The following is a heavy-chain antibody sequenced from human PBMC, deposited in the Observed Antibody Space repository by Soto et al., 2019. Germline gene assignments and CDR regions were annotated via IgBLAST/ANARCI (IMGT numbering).Heavy chain of an antibody. D-gene: IGHD3-3*01. J-gene: IGHJ6*02. CDR3: AGFWSGYYYYYGMDV. CDR2: IYYSGST. CDR1: GGSISSGDYY. Sequence: SETLSLTCTVSGGSISSGDYYWSWIRQPPGTGLEWIGYIYYSGSTYYNPSLKSRVTISVDTSKNQFSLKLSSVTAADTAVYYCAGFWSGYYYYYGMDVWGQGTTVTVSS. V-gene: IGHV4-30-4*01.